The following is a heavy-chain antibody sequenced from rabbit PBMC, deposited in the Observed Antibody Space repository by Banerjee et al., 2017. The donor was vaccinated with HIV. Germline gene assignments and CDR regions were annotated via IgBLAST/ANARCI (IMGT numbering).Heavy chain of an antibody. J-gene: IGHJ6*01. CDR2: IVGGSSGRT. D-gene: IGHD7-1*01. CDR3: ARDYTGYVVYDGALDL. Sequence: QEQLEESGGDLVKPEGSLTLTCTTSGFSFSSIYWICWVRQAPGKGLEWIACIVGGSSGRTDYASWAKGRFTISKTSSTTVTLQMTSLTVADTATYFCARDYTGYVVYDGALDLWGPGTLVTVS. CDR1: GFSFSSIYW. V-gene: IGHV1S45*01.